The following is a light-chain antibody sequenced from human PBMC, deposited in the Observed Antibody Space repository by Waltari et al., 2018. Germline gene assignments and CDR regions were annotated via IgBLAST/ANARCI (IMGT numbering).Light chain of an antibody. Sequence: QSALTQPPSASGSAGQAGTISCPGTGSDVGGYDYVCWYQHHPGKAPIRIIYEVNKRPSGVPYRFSGSKSGNKASLTVSVLQAEDEADYYCSSYAGSNNWVFGGGTKLTVL. J-gene: IGLJ3*02. CDR3: SSYAGSNNWV. CDR2: EVN. CDR1: GSDVGGYDY. V-gene: IGLV2-8*01.